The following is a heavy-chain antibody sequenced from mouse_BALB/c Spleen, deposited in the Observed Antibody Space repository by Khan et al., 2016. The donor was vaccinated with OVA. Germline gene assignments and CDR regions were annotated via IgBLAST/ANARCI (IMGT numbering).Heavy chain of an antibody. V-gene: IGHV4-1*02. CDR3: ARRYWYFDV. Sequence: EVKLLESGGGLVQPGGSLKLSCAASGFDFSRYWMSWVRQAPGKGQECIGEINPDSSTINYTPSLKDKFIISRDNAKNTLYLQMSKVRSEDTALYYCARRYWYFDVWGAGTTVTVSS. CDR2: INPDSSTI. CDR1: GFDFSRYW. J-gene: IGHJ1*01.